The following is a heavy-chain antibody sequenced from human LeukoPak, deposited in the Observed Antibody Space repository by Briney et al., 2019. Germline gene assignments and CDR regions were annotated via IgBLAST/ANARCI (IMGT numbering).Heavy chain of an antibody. CDR2: IYHSGST. V-gene: IGHV4-38-2*01. Sequence: PSETLSLTCAVSGYSISSGYYWGWIRQPPGKGLEWIGSIYHSGSTYYNPSLKSRVAISVDTSKNQFSLKLSSVTAADTAVYYWARLRGSDWFDRWGQGTLVTVSS. CDR1: GYSISSGYY. D-gene: IGHD3-10*01. CDR3: ARLRGSDWFDR. J-gene: IGHJ5*02.